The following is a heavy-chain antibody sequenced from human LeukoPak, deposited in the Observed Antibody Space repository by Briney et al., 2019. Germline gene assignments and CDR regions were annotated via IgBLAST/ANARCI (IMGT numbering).Heavy chain of an antibody. CDR3: ARDRRYCSGGSCYSYYYYGMDV. V-gene: IGHV3-66*01. CDR1: GFTVSSNY. CDR2: IYSGGST. D-gene: IGHD2-15*01. J-gene: IGHJ6*02. Sequence: GGSLRLSCAASGFTVSSNYMSWVRQAPGKGLEWVSVIYSGGSTHYADSVKGRFTISRDNSKITLSVQMTSLRVEDTAVYYCARDRRYCSGGSCYSYYYYGMDVWGQGTTVTVSS.